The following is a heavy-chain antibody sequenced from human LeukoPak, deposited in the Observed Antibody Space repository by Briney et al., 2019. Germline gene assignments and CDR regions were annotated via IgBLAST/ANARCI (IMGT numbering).Heavy chain of an antibody. Sequence: PSETLSLTCSVSGDSITSAYWSWIRQPPGKGLEWIGFINGSGGTKYNPSLKSRVTISQDTSKNQFSLKLNSVTAADTAVYYCASADIAAAGRGWFDPWGQGTLVTVSS. D-gene: IGHD6-13*01. V-gene: IGHV4-4*09. CDR3: ASADIAAAGRGWFDP. CDR2: INGSGGT. J-gene: IGHJ5*02. CDR1: GDSITSAY.